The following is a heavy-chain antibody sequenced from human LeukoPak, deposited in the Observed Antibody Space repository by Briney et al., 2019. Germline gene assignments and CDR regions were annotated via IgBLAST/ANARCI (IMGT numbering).Heavy chain of an antibody. V-gene: IGHV3-30*04. D-gene: IGHD6-13*01. CDR3: ARVEISRGAAGTEFDY. J-gene: IGHJ4*02. CDR2: ISYDGSNK. CDR1: GFTFSSYA. Sequence: GRSLRLSCAASGFTFSSYAMHWVRQAPGKGLEWVAVISYDGSNKYYADSVKGRFTISRDNSKNTLYLQMNSLRAEDTAVYYCARVEISRGAAGTEFDYWGQGTLVTVSS.